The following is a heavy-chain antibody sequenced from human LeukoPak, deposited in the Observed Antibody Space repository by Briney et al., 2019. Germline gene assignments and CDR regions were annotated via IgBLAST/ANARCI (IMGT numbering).Heavy chain of an antibody. V-gene: IGHV1-46*01. D-gene: IGHD5-24*01. CDR2: INPSGGTT. CDR3: AREMAATFRTFDY. Sequence: ASVKVSCKASGYSFTTYYMHWVRQAPGQGLEWMGIINPSGGTTTYARKFQGRVTMTRDTSTSTVYMELSSLRSEDTAVYYCAREMAATFRTFDYWGQGTLVTVSS. J-gene: IGHJ4*02. CDR1: GYSFTTYY.